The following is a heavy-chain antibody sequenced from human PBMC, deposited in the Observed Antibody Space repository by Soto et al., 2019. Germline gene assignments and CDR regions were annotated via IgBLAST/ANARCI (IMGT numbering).Heavy chain of an antibody. CDR2: IYYSGST. CDR1: GGSISSSSYY. CDR3: ARRAESNHYGMDV. D-gene: IGHD4-4*01. Sequence: SETLSLTCTVSGGSISSSSYYWGWIRQPPGKGLEWIGSIYYSGSTYYNPSLKSRVTISVDTSKNQFSLKLSSVTAADTAVYYCARRAESNHYGMDVWGQGTTVTVSS. V-gene: IGHV4-39*01. J-gene: IGHJ6*02.